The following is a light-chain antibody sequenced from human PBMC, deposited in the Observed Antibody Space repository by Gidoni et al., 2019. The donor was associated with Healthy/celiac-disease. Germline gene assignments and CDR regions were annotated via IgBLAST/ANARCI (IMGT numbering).Light chain of an antibody. CDR3: SSYTSGSTLV. J-gene: IGLJ3*02. CDR1: SSDVGGYNY. Sequence: QSALTQPASVSGSPGQSITISCTRTSSDVGGYNYVSWYQQHPGKAPKLMIYEVSNRPSGVSNRFSGSKSGNTASLTISGLQAEDEADYYCSSYTSGSTLVFGGGTKLTV. V-gene: IGLV2-14*01. CDR2: EVS.